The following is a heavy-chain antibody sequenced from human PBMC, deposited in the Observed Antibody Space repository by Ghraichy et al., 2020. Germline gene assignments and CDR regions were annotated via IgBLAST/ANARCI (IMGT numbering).Heavy chain of an antibody. Sequence: GGSLRLSCAASGFTFSSYAMSWVRQAPGKGLEWVSAISGSGGSTYYADSVKGRFTISRDNSKNTLYLQMSSLRAEDTAVYYCAKGRSYSSGWYGVEYYFDYWGQGTLVTVSS. CDR3: AKGRSYSSGWYGVEYYFDY. V-gene: IGHV3-23*01. J-gene: IGHJ4*02. D-gene: IGHD6-19*01. CDR2: ISGSGGST. CDR1: GFTFSSYA.